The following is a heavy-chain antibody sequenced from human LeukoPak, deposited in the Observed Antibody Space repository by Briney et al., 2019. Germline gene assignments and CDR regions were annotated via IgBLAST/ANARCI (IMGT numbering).Heavy chain of an antibody. CDR1: GYSFTSYW. Sequence: KCGESLKISCKGSGYSFTSYWISWVRQIPGKGLEWMGIIYPGDSDTRYSPSFQGQVTISADKSISTAYLQWSSLKASDTAMYYCATVAATSTGDYYYGMGVWGQGTTVTVSS. V-gene: IGHV5-51*01. CDR3: ATVAATSTGDYYYGMGV. CDR2: IYPGDSDT. J-gene: IGHJ6*02. D-gene: IGHD2-15*01.